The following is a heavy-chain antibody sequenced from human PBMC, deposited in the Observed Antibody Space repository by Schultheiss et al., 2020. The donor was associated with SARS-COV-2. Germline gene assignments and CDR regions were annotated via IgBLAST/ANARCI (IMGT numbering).Heavy chain of an antibody. V-gene: IGHV3-74*01. CDR2: INSDGSST. D-gene: IGHD2-15*01. CDR1: GFTVSSNY. Sequence: GGSLRLSCAASGFTVSSNYMSWVRQAPGKGLEWVSRINSDGSSTSYADSVKGRFTISRDNSKNTLYLQMNSLRAEDTAVYYCTTERDCSGGSCLDYWGQGTLVTVSS. J-gene: IGHJ4*02. CDR3: TTERDCSGGSCLDY.